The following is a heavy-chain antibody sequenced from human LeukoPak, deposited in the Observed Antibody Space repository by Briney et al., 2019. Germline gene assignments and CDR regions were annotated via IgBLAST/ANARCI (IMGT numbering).Heavy chain of an antibody. D-gene: IGHD2-2*01. J-gene: IGHJ4*02. V-gene: IGHV3-7*03. CDR3: ARTEYCSSTSCYDYYFDH. Sequence: PGGSLRLSCAASGFTFSSYWMSWVRQAPGKGLECVANIKEDGSEEYYVDSVKGRFSISRDNAKNSLYLQMNSLRAEDTAVYYCARTEYCSSTSCYDYYFDHWGQGTLVTVSS. CDR1: GFTFSSYW. CDR2: IKEDGSEE.